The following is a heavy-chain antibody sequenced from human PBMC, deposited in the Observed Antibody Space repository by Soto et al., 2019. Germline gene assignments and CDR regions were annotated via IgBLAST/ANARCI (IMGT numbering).Heavy chain of an antibody. D-gene: IGHD3-22*01. CDR1: GFTFSTYG. Sequence: QVQLVESGGGVVQPGRSLRLSCAASGFTFSTYGMHWVRQPPGKGLEWVAVISSDGKSEHYADPVKGRFSISRDNSKNTLTLQMNSMRVEDTAVYYWSKTITEYSDDSRGRGALVDYWGQGTLVTVSS. J-gene: IGHJ4*02. V-gene: IGHV3-30*18. CDR3: SKTITEYSDDSRGRGALVDY. CDR2: ISSDGKSE.